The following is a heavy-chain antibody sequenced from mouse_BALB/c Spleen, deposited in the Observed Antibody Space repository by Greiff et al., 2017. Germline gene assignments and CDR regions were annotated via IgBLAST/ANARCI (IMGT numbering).Heavy chain of an antibody. D-gene: IGHD3-3*01. CDR1: GYSITSDYA. Sequence: VQLQQSGPGLVKPSQSLSLTCTVTGYSITSDYAWNWIRQFPGNKLEWMGYISYSGSTSYNPSLKSRISITRDTSKNQFFLQLNSVTTEDTATYYCARRDLFHWFAYWGQGTLVTVSA. J-gene: IGHJ3*01. CDR3: ARRDLFHWFAY. CDR2: ISYSGST. V-gene: IGHV3-2*02.